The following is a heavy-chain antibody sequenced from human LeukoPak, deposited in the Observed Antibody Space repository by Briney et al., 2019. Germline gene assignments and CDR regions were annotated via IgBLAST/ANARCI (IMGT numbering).Heavy chain of an antibody. CDR3: ARHRDGYNLDY. V-gene: IGHV4-34*01. CDR1: GGSFSGYY. CDR2: INHSGST. Sequence: PSETLSLTCAVYGGSFSGYYWSWIRQPPGKGLEWIGEINHSGSTNYNPSLKSRVTISVDTSKNQFSLKLSSVTAADTAVYYCARHRDGYNLDYWGQGTLVTVSS. J-gene: IGHJ4*02. D-gene: IGHD5-24*01.